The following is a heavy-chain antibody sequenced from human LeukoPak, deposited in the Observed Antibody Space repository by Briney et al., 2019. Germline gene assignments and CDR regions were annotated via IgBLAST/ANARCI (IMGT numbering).Heavy chain of an antibody. CDR1: GFTFSSYW. Sequence: GGSLRLSCAASGFTFSSYWMSWVRQAPGKGLEWVANIKQDGSEKYYVDSVKGRFTISRDNAKNSLYLQMNSLRAEDTAVYYCARDLLVGATHPVLDYWGQGTLVTVSS. D-gene: IGHD1-26*01. V-gene: IGHV3-7*01. CDR3: ARDLLVGATHPVLDY. J-gene: IGHJ4*02. CDR2: IKQDGSEK.